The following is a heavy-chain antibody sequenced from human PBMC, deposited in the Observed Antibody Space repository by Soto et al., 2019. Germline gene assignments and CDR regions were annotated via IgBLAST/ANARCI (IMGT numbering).Heavy chain of an antibody. V-gene: IGHV3-53*01. J-gene: IGHJ4*02. CDR3: ARATYYDSPGILDY. D-gene: IGHD3-9*01. CDR2: IYSGGST. CDR1: RFTVSSHY. Sequence: AGGSLRLSYAASRFTVSSHYMSWVRQAPGKGLEWISVIYSGGSTYYADSVKGRFTISRDNSKNTLYLQMNSLRAEDTAVYYCARATYYDSPGILDYCGQGTLVTVSS.